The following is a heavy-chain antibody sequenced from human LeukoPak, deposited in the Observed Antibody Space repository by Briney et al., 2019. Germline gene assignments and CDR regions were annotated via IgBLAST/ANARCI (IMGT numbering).Heavy chain of an antibody. J-gene: IGHJ4*02. CDR1: GFTFSSYA. CDR2: ISGSGGST. V-gene: IGHV3-23*01. D-gene: IGHD5-18*01. Sequence: GGSLRLSCAASGFTFSSYAMSWVRQAPGKGLEWVSAISGSGGSTYYADSVKGRFTISRDNSKNTLYLQMNSLRVEDTAVYYCAKEGVEYSYGSGFDYWGQGTLVTVSS. CDR3: AKEGVEYSYGSGFDY.